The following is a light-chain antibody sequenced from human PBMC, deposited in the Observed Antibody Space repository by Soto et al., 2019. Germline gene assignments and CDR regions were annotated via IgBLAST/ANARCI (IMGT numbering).Light chain of an antibody. CDR2: EGN. J-gene: IGLJ3*02. V-gene: IGLV2-23*01. Sequence: QSALTQPASVSGSPGQSITISCTGTSSDVGSYVSWYQQHPGKAPKLIIYEGNERPSGVSNRFSGSKSANTASLTISGLQAEDEGDYDCCSFAGSSTYTWVFGGGTKLTVL. CDR1: SSDVGSY. CDR3: CSFAGSSTYTWV.